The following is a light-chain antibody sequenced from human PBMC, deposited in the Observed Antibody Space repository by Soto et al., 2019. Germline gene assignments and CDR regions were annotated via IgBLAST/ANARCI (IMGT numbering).Light chain of an antibody. Sequence: QAVVTQPPSASGTPGQRVTISCSGSSSNIGSNLVNWYQQFPGTAPKLLIYSNNQRPSGVPDRITGAKSGTSASLAISGLQSEDEADYYCATWDDSLIVEVLGGGTKLTVL. CDR1: SSNIGSNL. CDR2: SNN. J-gene: IGLJ2*01. V-gene: IGLV1-44*01. CDR3: ATWDDSLIVEV.